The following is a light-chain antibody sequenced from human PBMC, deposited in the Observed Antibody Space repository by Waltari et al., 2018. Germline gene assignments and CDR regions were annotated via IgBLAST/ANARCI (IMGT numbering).Light chain of an antibody. CDR3: QQFNTYPWT. Sequence: DIQMTQSPSTLSVSVGDRVTITCRASETISSWLAWYKQRPGKAPNLLIYKASRLGSGVPSRFSGSGSATEFTLTISSLQPEDFATYYCQQFNTYPWTFGQGTKVDI. V-gene: IGKV1-5*03. CDR1: ETISSW. J-gene: IGKJ1*01. CDR2: KAS.